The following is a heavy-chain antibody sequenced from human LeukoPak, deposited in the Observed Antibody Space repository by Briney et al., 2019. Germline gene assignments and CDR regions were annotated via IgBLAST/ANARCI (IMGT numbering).Heavy chain of an antibody. J-gene: IGHJ4*02. CDR3: AKSYGGNFFDY. D-gene: IGHD4-23*01. CDR1: GFTLSNYG. CDR2: ARYDGINK. V-gene: IGHV3-30*02. Sequence: PGGSLRHSCAASGFTLSNYGMHWVRQAPDKGLEWVAFARYDGINKYYADSVQGRFTVSRDNSKNTLYLQINSLRIEDTALYYCAKSYGGNFFDYWGQGTLVTVSS.